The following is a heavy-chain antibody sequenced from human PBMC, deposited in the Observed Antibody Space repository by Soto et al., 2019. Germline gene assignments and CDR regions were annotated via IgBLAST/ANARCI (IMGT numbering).Heavy chain of an antibody. V-gene: IGHV1-69*01. CDR3: ARDTSSGWPQRSPDYDYDGMDV. D-gene: IGHD6-19*01. CDR1: GGTFSSYA. Sequence: QVQLVQSGAEVKKPGSSVKVSCKASGGTFSSYAISWVRQAPGQGLEWMGGIIPIFGTANYAQKFQGRVTITADESTSTDYMERSSLRSEETAVYYCARDTSSGWPQRSPDYDYDGMDVWGQGTTVTVSS. J-gene: IGHJ6*02. CDR2: IIPIFGTA.